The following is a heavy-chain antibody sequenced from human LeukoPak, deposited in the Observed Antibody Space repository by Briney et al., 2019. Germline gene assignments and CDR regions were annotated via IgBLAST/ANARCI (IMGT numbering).Heavy chain of an antibody. CDR3: ARDRSYCSSTSCYFFNQMINWYFDL. D-gene: IGHD2-2*01. CDR2: IKQDGSEK. V-gene: IGHV3-7*01. CDR1: GFTFSSYW. J-gene: IGHJ2*01. Sequence: GGSLRLSCAASGFTFSSYWMSWVRQAPGKGLEWVANIKQDGSEKYYVDSVKGRFTISRDNAKNTLYLQMNSLRAEDTAVYYCARDRSYCSSTSCYFFNQMINWYFDLWGRGTLVTVSS.